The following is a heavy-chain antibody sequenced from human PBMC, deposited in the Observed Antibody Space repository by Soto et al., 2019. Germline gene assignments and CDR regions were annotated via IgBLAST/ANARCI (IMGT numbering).Heavy chain of an antibody. Sequence: EVQLVESGGGMVQPGGSLRVSCAASGFTLSSYSMHWVRQAPGKGLEWVSYISGSGGTIYYADSVKGRFTISRDNAMNSLSVQMNSLRDEDTAVYFCARETGLRSSGWSYYFDCWGQGTRVTVSS. J-gene: IGHJ4*02. CDR3: ARETGLRSSGWSYYFDC. CDR1: GFTLSSYS. D-gene: IGHD6-19*01. CDR2: ISGSGGTI. V-gene: IGHV3-48*02.